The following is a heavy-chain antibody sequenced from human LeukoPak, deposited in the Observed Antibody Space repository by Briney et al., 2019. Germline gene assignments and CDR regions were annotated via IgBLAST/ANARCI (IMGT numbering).Heavy chain of an antibody. V-gene: IGHV1-2*02. Sequence: ASVEVSCKASGYTFIEYYVYWVRQAPGQGLEWMGRINPKKGGTDYAQKFQGRVTMPRDTSINTVYMEVARVTSDDTAVYYCARRYSTGWSNYYYYYHMDVWGKGTTVTVSS. CDR3: ARRYSTGWSNYYYYYHMDV. D-gene: IGHD2-2*01. CDR1: GYTFIEYY. CDR2: INPKKGGT. J-gene: IGHJ6*03.